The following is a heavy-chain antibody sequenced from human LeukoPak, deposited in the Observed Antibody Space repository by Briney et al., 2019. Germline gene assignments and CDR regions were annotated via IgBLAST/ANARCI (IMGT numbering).Heavy chain of an antibody. D-gene: IGHD5-12*01. CDR2: VLSRAGGTI. CDR3: VTGGGYNGLDY. V-gene: IGHV3-15*07. J-gene: IGHJ4*02. Sequence: PGGSLRLSCAASGLTFSNAWMNWVRQAPGKGLEWVGRVLSRAGGTIDYAAPVKGRFTISRDDSKNTLFLQMSSLKTEDTAVYYCVTGGGYNGLDYWGQGTLVTVSS. CDR1: GLTFSNAW.